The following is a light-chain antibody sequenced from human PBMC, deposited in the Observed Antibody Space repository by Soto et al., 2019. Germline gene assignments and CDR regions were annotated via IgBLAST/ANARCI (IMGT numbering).Light chain of an antibody. CDR3: QQYVTSPRT. J-gene: IGKJ1*01. CDR1: QSLRATY. V-gene: IGKV3-20*01. CDR2: GAS. Sequence: VLTQSPDTLSLSPGETANLSCRVSQSLRATYVAWYQQRPGQAPRLLIYGASFRATGIPARFSGRGSGTDFTLSISRLEHEDFAVYYCQQYVTSPRTFGQGTKVDIK.